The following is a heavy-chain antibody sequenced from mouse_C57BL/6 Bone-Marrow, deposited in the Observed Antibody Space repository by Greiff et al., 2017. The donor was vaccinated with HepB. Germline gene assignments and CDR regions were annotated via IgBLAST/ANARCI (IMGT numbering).Heavy chain of an antibody. CDR2: IYPRSGNT. Sequence: QVQLQQSGAELARPGASVKLSCKASGYTFTSYGISWVKQRTGQGLEWIGEIYPRSGNTYYNEKFKGKATLTADKSSSTAYMELRGLTSEDSAVYFCAAGPFAYWGQGTLVTVSA. V-gene: IGHV1-81*01. D-gene: IGHD3-3*01. CDR3: AAGPFAY. J-gene: IGHJ3*01. CDR1: GYTFTSYG.